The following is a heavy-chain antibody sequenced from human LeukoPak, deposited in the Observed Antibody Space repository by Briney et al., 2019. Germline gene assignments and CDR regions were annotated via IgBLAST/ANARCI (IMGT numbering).Heavy chain of an antibody. Sequence: GGSLRLSCAASGFTFSSSAMSWVRQAPGQGLEWMGWISAYNGNTNYAQKLQGRVTMTTDTSTSTAYMELRSLRSDDTAVYYCARDRNVLLWFGELSSHFDYWGQGTLVTISS. CDR2: ISAYNGNT. CDR1: GFTFSSSA. CDR3: ARDRNVLLWFGELSSHFDY. V-gene: IGHV1-18*01. J-gene: IGHJ4*02. D-gene: IGHD3-10*01.